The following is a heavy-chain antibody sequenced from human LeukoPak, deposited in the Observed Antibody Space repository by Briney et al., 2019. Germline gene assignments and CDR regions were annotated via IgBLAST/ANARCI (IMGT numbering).Heavy chain of an antibody. J-gene: IGHJ4*02. CDR1: GGSISSYY. V-gene: IGHV4-59*01. CDR3: ARGTYDSSGYYSDH. D-gene: IGHD3-22*01. Sequence: SETLSLTCTVSGGSISSYYWSWIRQPPGKGLEWIGYIYYSGSTNYNPSLKSRVTISVDTSKNQFSLKLSSVTAADTAVYYCARGTYDSSGYYSDHWGQGTLVTVSS. CDR2: IYYSGST.